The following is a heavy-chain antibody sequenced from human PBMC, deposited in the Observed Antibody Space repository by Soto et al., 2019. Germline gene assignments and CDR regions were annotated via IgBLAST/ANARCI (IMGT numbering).Heavy chain of an antibody. CDR2: IIPIFGTA. CDR3: ARSSGGITPYNWFDP. D-gene: IGHD3-16*01. CDR1: GGTFSSYA. Sequence: AASVKVSCKASGGTFSSYAISWVRQAPGQGLEWMGGIIPIFGTANYAQKFQGRVTITADESTSTAYMELSSLRSEDTAVYYCARSSGGITPYNWFDPWGQGTLVTVSS. J-gene: IGHJ5*02. V-gene: IGHV1-69*13.